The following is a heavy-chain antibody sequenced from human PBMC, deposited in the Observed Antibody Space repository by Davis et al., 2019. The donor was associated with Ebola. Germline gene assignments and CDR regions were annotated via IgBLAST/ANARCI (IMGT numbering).Heavy chain of an antibody. CDR3: AKRGRQGRGTTDFDN. J-gene: IGHJ4*02. Sequence: GGSLRLSCAASGFTFSTCDMSWVRQAPGKGLQWVSAIGRGGDTWYADSVKGRSTISRDNSKSTLDLQMNNLRDEDTAVYYCAKRGRQGRGTTDFDNWGQGTQVTVSS. CDR2: IGRGGDT. CDR1: GFTFSTCD. D-gene: IGHD1-7*01. V-gene: IGHV3-23*01.